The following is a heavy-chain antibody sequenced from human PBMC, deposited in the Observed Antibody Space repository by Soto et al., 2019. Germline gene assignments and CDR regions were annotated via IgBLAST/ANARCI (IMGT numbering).Heavy chain of an antibody. Sequence: SETLSLTCSVSGGSISSSNYYWAWIRQPPGKGLEWIGGIYHTGETYYNPSLTPRVTLSVDTSKNQFSLILNSVTAADTAVYYCARGGPIVATVWGQGTLVTVSS. CDR2: IYHTGET. D-gene: IGHD5-12*01. CDR3: ARGGPIVATV. V-gene: IGHV4-39*01. CDR1: GGSISSSNYY. J-gene: IGHJ4*02.